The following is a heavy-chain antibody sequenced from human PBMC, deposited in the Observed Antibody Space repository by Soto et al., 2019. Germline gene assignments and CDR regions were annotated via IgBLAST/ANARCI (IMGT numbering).Heavy chain of an antibody. Sequence: QVQLVQSGSEVRKPGASVKISCEASGNSFTTSAIHWVRQAPGQRPEWMGWINAGNGYIKYSRTFQGRVTITRDTSASTVYMELSSLKYEDTGIYYCTRESAPWGFEHWGQGTRVTVSS. CDR2: INAGNGYI. CDR3: TRESAPWGFEH. D-gene: IGHD7-27*01. V-gene: IGHV1-3*01. J-gene: IGHJ4*02. CDR1: GNSFTTSA.